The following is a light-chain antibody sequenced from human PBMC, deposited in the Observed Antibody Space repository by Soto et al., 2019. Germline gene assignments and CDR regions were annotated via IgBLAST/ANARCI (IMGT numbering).Light chain of an antibody. V-gene: IGKV1-39*01. J-gene: IGKJ4*01. Sequence: DIQMTQSPPSLSASVGDRVIITCRASQSTNNYLDWYQQKPGKAPSLLIYATSILQSGVPSRFSGSGSETDYTLTISSLQPEDFATYYCQQSIKTPLTFGGGTNVEIK. CDR2: ATS. CDR1: QSTNNY. CDR3: QQSIKTPLT.